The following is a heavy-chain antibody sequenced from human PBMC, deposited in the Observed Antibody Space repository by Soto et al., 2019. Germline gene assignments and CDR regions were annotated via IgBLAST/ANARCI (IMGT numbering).Heavy chain of an antibody. D-gene: IGHD3-3*01. CDR1: GGTFSSYA. J-gene: IGHJ5*02. CDR2: IIPIFGTA. Sequence: SVKVSCKASGGTFSSYAISWVRQAPGQGLEWMGGIIPIFGTANYAQKFQGRVTITADESTGTAYMELSSVTAADTAVYYCARQSLRFLEWYGDWFDPWGQGTLVTVSS. CDR3: ARQSLRFLEWYGDWFDP. V-gene: IGHV1-69*13.